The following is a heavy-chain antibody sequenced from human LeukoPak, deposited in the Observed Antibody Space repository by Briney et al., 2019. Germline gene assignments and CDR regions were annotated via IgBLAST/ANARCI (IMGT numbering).Heavy chain of an antibody. J-gene: IGHJ4*02. CDR1: GYTFTSYG. V-gene: IGHV1-18*01. D-gene: IGHD6-19*01. Sequence: AASVKVSCKASGYTFTSYGISWVRQAPGQGLEWMGWISAYNGNTNYAQKLQGRVTMTTDTSTSTAYMELRSLRSDDTAVYYCARFGDADSGWPSKGADYWGQGTLVTVSS. CDR2: ISAYNGNT. CDR3: ARFGDADSGWPSKGADY.